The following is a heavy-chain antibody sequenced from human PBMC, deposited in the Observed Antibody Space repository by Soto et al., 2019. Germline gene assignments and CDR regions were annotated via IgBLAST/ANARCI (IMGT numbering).Heavy chain of an antibody. V-gene: IGHV4-61*01. Sequence: PSETLSLTCTVSGGSVSSGSYYWSWIRQPPGKGLEWIGYIYYSGSTNYNPSLKSRVTISVDTSKNQFSLKLSSVTAAHTAVYYCARATTVTTRYYYYYGMDVWGQGTTVTVSS. CDR3: ARATTVTTRYYYYYGMDV. CDR2: IYYSGST. CDR1: GGSVSSGSYY. D-gene: IGHD4-17*01. J-gene: IGHJ6*02.